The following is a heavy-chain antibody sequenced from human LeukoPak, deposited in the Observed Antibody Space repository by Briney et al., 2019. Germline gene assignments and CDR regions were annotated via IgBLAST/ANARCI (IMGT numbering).Heavy chain of an antibody. CDR2: IIPIFGTA. CDR1: GGTLSSYA. D-gene: IGHD3-9*01. CDR3: ARDPKSFDWLRVHWFDP. Sequence: SVKVSCKASGGTLSSYAISWVRQAPGQGLEWMGGIIPIFGTANYAQKFQGRVTITADESTSTAYMELSSLRSEDTAVYYCARDPKSFDWLRVHWFDPWGQGTLVTVSS. V-gene: IGHV1-69*13. J-gene: IGHJ5*02.